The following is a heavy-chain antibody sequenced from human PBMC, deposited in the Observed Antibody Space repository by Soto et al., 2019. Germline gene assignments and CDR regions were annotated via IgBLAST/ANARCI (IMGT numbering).Heavy chain of an antibody. D-gene: IGHD6-6*01. J-gene: IGHJ5*02. CDR2: IYHSGNT. V-gene: IGHV4-38-2*02. CDR3: AREYSSSAGWFDP. Sequence: KPSETLSLTCAVSGYSISSGYYWAWIRQPPGKGLEWIGSIYHSGNTHYNPSLTSRLTISVATSRNHFSLKLSSVTAADTAVYFCAREYSSSAGWFDPWGQGTLVTVSS. CDR1: GYSISSGYY.